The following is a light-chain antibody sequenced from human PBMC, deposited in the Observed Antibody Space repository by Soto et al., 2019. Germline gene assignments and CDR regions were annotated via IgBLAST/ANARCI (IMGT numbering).Light chain of an antibody. CDR2: GAS. J-gene: IGKJ1*01. Sequence: ESVLRRSPGTLSLSPGERATLSCRASQSVSSSYLAWYQQKPGQAPRLLIYGASSRATGIPDRFSGSVSGTGFTLTISRLEPEDFAVYYCQQYGSSPPWTFGQGTKVDIK. V-gene: IGKV3-20*01. CDR1: QSVSSSY. CDR3: QQYGSSPPWT.